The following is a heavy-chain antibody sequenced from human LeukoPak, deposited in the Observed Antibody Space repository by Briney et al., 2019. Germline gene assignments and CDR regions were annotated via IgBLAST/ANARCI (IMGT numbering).Heavy chain of an antibody. D-gene: IGHD2-2*01. CDR3: ARGLQLLGDCNSTSCYAGNY. Sequence: SGTLSLTCAVSGGSFSGYYWSWIRQPPGKGLEWIGEINHSGSTNYNPSPKSRGTTIVEKTKNKFSLKLSFVSAADTAVYCCARGLQLLGDCNSTSCYAGNYWGQKTLVTVSS. V-gene: IGHV4-34*01. CDR2: INHSGST. J-gene: IGHJ4*02. CDR1: GGSFSGYY.